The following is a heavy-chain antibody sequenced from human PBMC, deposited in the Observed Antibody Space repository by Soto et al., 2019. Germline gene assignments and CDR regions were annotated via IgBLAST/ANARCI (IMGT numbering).Heavy chain of an antibody. CDR1: GYTFRKFF. J-gene: IGHJ4*02. D-gene: IGHD6-6*01. CDR3: ARAAEGSSSLTHY. CDR2: VHPGSGSA. V-gene: IGHV1-46*01. Sequence: QVQLVQSGADVTKPGASVKVSCKASGYTFRKFFIHWVRQAPRQGLEWLGFVHPGSGSANYAQKFQGRVSMTRDTSMRTVDLELSRLTSEDRAMYYSARAAEGSSSLTHYWGQGTLVSVSS.